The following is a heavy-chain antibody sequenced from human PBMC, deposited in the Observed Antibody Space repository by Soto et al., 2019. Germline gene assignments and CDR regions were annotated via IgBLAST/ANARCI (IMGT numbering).Heavy chain of an antibody. D-gene: IGHD2-2*01. Sequence: SETLSLTCTVSGGSMRSYFWSWIRQPAGKGLEWVGRIYTSGSTNYNPSLKSRVTMSVDTSKNQFSLNLRSVTAADAAVYYCARGSVEYQLLLRDYFDYWGQGTLVTVSS. V-gene: IGHV4-4*07. J-gene: IGHJ4*02. CDR2: IYTSGST. CDR3: ARGSVEYQLLLRDYFDY. CDR1: GGSMRSYF.